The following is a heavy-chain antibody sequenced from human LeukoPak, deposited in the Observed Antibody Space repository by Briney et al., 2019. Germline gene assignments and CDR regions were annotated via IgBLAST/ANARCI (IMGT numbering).Heavy chain of an antibody. CDR3: ARTPVLLWFGENGYFDY. V-gene: IGHV1-2*02. Sequence: GASVKVSCKASGYTFTGYYMHWVRQAPGQGLEWMGWINPNSGGTNYAQKFQGRVTMTRDTSISTAYMELSRLRSDDTAVYYCARTPVLLWFGENGYFDYWGQGTLVTVSS. D-gene: IGHD3-10*01. J-gene: IGHJ4*02. CDR2: INPNSGGT. CDR1: GYTFTGYY.